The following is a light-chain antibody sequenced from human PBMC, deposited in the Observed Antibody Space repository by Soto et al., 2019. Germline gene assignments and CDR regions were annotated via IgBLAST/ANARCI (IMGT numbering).Light chain of an antibody. CDR2: DAS. CDR1: QSVNSS. Sequence: EIVLTQSPATLSLAPGERATLSCRASQSVNSSLAWFQQKPGQPPRLLIYDASNRATGIPASFSGSGSGTEFTVSFIILEHEDFGVYCCQQRSGLLLTFGGGINVQIK. V-gene: IGKV3-11*01. CDR3: QQRSGLLLT. J-gene: IGKJ4*01.